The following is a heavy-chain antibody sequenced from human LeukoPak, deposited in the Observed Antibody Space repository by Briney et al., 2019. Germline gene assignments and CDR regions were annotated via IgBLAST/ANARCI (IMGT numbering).Heavy chain of an antibody. CDR2: IYHSGST. Sequence: SETLSLTCTVSGYSISSGYYWGWIRQPPGKGLEWIGSIYHSGSTYYNPSLKSRVTISVDTSKNQFSLKLSSVTAADTAVYYCARDQGYSGYDRMFDYWGQGTLVTVSS. CDR3: ARDQGYSGYDRMFDY. D-gene: IGHD5-12*01. CDR1: GYSISSGYY. J-gene: IGHJ4*02. V-gene: IGHV4-38-2*02.